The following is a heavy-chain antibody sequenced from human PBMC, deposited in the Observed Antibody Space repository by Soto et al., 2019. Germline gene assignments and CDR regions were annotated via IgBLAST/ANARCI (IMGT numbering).Heavy chain of an antibody. D-gene: IGHD1-26*01. J-gene: IGHJ4*02. CDR3: ARGNLSFDFDS. V-gene: IGHV3-30*03. CDR2: ISGDGINT. Sequence: QIQLVESGGDVVQPGKSLRLSCAASGFNFGFFGMHWVRQAPGKGLEWVAFISGDGINTQYADSVRGRFTLSRDYSRKTMYLQMDSLRDEHTALYYCARGNLSFDFDSWGLGTLVTVSS. CDR1: GFNFGFFG.